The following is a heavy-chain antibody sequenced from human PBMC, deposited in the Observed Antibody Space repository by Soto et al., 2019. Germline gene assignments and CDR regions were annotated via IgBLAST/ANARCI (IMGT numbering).Heavy chain of an antibody. D-gene: IGHD3-10*01. CDR3: AKEGYGAGSNKKRTYFDF. Sequence: GGRSLSCGASGLTFRNYVMSWVRQAPGKGLEWGSSMNSGANTYYADSVKGRFTISRDNSKNTLYLQMNSLRDEDTAVYYCAKEGYGAGSNKKRTYFDFWGQGDLGTVSS. CDR1: GLTFRNYV. V-gene: IGHV3-23*01. CDR2: MNSGANT. J-gene: IGHJ4*02.